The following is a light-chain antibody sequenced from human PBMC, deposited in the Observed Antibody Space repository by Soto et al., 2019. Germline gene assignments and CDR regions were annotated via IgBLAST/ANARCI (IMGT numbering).Light chain of an antibody. CDR2: AAS. J-gene: IGKJ3*01. CDR1: QGIASY. Sequence: DIQLTQSPSFLSASVGDRVTITCRASQGIASYLAWYQQRPGKAPKLLIYAASTLKSGVPSRFSGSGSGTDFTLTISSLQPEDFATYYCQQLNSYLFGSGTKVDIK. CDR3: QQLNSYL. V-gene: IGKV1-9*01.